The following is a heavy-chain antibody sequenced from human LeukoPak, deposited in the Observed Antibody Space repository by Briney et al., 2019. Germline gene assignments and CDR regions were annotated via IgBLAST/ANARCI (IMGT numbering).Heavy chain of an antibody. CDR1: GYTFTRYY. V-gene: IGHV1-46*01. CDR3: ARGRDYYAITGYHNWFDA. J-gene: IGHJ5*02. D-gene: IGHD3-22*01. Sequence: ASVKVSCKASGYTFTRYYMHWVRQAPGQGLEWMGIISPSGDSTSYAQKFRGRVTMTRDTSSRTVYLDLSGLRSEDTAVYYCARGRDYYAITGYHNWFDAWGQGTLVTVSS. CDR2: ISPSGDST.